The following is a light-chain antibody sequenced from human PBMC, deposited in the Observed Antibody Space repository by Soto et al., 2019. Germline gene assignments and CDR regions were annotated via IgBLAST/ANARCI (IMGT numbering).Light chain of an antibody. CDR1: QSISSY. V-gene: IGKV1-39*01. Sequence: DIQMTQSPSSLSASVGDRVTITCRASQSISSYLNWYQHKPGKAPKLLIYAASSLQTGVPSRFSGSRSGTDFALTISSLLREDFATYYCQQTDTFPRTFGQGTKVEMK. CDR3: QQTDTFPRT. J-gene: IGKJ1*01. CDR2: AAS.